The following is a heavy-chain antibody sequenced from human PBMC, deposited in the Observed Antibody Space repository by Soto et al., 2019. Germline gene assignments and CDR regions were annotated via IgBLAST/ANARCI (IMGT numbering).Heavy chain of an antibody. J-gene: IGHJ6*02. V-gene: IGHV3-23*01. CDR3: AKDWRDGYKYYGMDV. CDR1: GFTFSSYA. D-gene: IGHD1-1*01. CDR2: ISGSGGST. Sequence: GGSLRLSCAASGFTFSSYAISWVRQAPGKGLELVSAISGSGGSTYYADSVKGRFTISRDNSKNTLYLQMNSLRAEDAAVYYCAKDWRDGYKYYGMDVWGQGTTVTVSS.